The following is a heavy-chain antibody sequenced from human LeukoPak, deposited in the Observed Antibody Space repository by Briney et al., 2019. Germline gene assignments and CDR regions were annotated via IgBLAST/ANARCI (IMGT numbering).Heavy chain of an antibody. V-gene: IGHV4-59*01. CDR2: IYYSGST. Sequence: KPSETLSLTCTVSGGSISSYYWSWIRQPPGKGLEWIRYIYYSGSTNYHPSLKSRVTISVDTSKNQFSLKLSSVTAADTAVYYCARGPVAAITHFDYWGQGTLVTVSS. J-gene: IGHJ4*02. CDR3: ARGPVAAITHFDY. CDR1: GGSISSYY. D-gene: IGHD5-12*01.